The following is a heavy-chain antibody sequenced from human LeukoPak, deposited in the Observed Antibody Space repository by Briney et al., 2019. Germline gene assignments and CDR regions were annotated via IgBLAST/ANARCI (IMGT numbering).Heavy chain of an antibody. CDR1: GGSISRYY. D-gene: IGHD1-7*01. CDR2: IYYSGST. V-gene: IGHV4-59*01. J-gene: IGHJ3*02. Sequence: SETLSLTCTVSGGSISRYYWSWIRQPPGKGLEWIGYIYYSGSTNYNPSLKSRVTISVDTSKNQFSLKLSSVTAADTAVYYCARGPVGGTTYNDGDAFDIWGQGTMVTVSS. CDR3: ARGPVGGTTYNDGDAFDI.